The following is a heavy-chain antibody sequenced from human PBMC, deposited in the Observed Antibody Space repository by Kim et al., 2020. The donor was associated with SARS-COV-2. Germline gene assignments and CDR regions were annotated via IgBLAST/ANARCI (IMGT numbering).Heavy chain of an antibody. D-gene: IGHD3-22*01. CDR2: INHSGST. Sequence: SETLSLTCAVYGGSFSGYYWSWIRQPPGKGLEWIGEINHSGSTNYNPSLKSRVTISVDTSKNQFSLKLSSLTAADTAVYYCARVVPSYYYDSSGYYHSSAYFDYWGHGTLVTVSS. CDR1: GGSFSGYY. J-gene: IGHJ4*01. CDR3: ARVVPSYYYDSSGYYHSSAYFDY. V-gene: IGHV4-34*01.